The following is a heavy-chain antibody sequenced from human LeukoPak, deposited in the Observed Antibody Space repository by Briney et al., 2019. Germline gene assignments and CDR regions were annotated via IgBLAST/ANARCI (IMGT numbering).Heavy chain of an antibody. Sequence: GESLKISCKGSGYSFTSYWIGWVRQMPGKGLEWMGIIYPGDSDTRYSPSFQGQVTISADKSISTAYLQWSSLKASDTAMYYCARQGAGSNYYYGMDVWGQGTTVTVSS. CDR3: ARQGAGSNYYYGMDV. CDR2: IYPGDSDT. J-gene: IGHJ6*02. V-gene: IGHV5-51*01. CDR1: GYSFTSYW. D-gene: IGHD6-13*01.